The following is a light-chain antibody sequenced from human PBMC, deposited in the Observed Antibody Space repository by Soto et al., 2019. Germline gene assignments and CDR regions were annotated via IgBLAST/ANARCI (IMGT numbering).Light chain of an antibody. V-gene: IGLV1-44*01. J-gene: IGLJ1*01. Sequence: QSVLTQPHSASGTPGQRVTISCSGSSSNIGSNTVNWYQQLPGTAPKLLIYSNNQRPSGVPDRFSGSKSGTSASLAISGLQSEDEADYYCAAWDDSPYVFGTGTKVTVL. CDR3: AAWDDSPYV. CDR2: SNN. CDR1: SSNIGSNT.